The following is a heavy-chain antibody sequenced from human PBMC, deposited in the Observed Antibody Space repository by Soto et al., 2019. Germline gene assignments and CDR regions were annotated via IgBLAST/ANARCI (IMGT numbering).Heavy chain of an antibody. D-gene: IGHD6-13*01. CDR1: GGSFSGYY. CDR2: INHSGST. Sequence: PSETLSLTCAVYGGSFSGYYWSWIRQPPGKGLEWIWEINHSGSTNYNPSLKSRVTISVDTSKNQFSLKLSSVTAADTAVYYCARGLSRYGSSWTPLGYWGQGTLVTVSS. J-gene: IGHJ4*02. CDR3: ARGLSRYGSSWTPLGY. V-gene: IGHV4-34*01.